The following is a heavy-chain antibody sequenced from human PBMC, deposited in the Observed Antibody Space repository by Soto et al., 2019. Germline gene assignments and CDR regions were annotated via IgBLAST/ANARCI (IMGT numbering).Heavy chain of an antibody. CDR1: GFTFSSYA. J-gene: IGHJ6*02. D-gene: IGHD3-3*01. CDR2: ISGSGGST. CDR3: AKALRFLELSQYYYYCGMDV. V-gene: IGHV3-23*01. Sequence: GSLRLSCAASGFTFSSYAMSWVRQAPGKGLEWVSAISGSGGSTYYADSVKGRFTISRDNSKNTLYLQMNSLRAEDTAVYYCAKALRFLELSQYYYYCGMDVWGQGTTVTVSS.